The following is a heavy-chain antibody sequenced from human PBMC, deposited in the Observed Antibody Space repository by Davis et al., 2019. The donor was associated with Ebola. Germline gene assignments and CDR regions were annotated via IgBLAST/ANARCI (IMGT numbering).Heavy chain of an antibody. D-gene: IGHD3-16*01. CDR3: ARFNSWGYSWFDP. Sequence: SETLSLTCTVSGGSISSGSYYWSWVRQPAGKGLEWIGHMYTSGSTNYNTSLKSRVTISVDTSKNQFSLKLSSVTAADTAVYYCARFNSWGYSWFDPWGQGTLVTVSS. V-gene: IGHV4-61*09. J-gene: IGHJ5*02. CDR1: GGSISSGSYY. CDR2: MYTSGST.